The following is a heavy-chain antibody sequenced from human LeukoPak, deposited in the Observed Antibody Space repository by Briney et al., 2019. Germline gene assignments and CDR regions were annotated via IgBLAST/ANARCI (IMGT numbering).Heavy chain of an antibody. Sequence: GGSLRLSCAASGFTFSSYAMSWVRQAPGKGLEWVSAISGSGGSTYYADSVKGRFTISRDNSKNTPYLQMNSLGAEDTAVYYCAKDGDGCGCWFDYWGQGTLVTVSS. J-gene: IGHJ4*02. V-gene: IGHV3-23*01. D-gene: IGHD7-27*01. CDR3: AKDGDGCGCWFDY. CDR1: GFTFSSYA. CDR2: ISGSGGST.